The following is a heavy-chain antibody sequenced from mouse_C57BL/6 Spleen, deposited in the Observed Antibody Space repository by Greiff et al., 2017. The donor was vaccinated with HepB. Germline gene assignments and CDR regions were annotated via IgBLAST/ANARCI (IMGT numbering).Heavy chain of an antibody. Sequence: VQLQQSGPELVKPGASVKISCKASGYTFTDYYMNWVNQSHGKSLEWIGDINLNNGGTSYNQKFKGKATLTVDKSSSTAYMELRSLTSEDSAVYYCARGGLLYAMDYWGQGTSVTVSS. V-gene: IGHV1-26*01. CDR1: GYTFTDYY. J-gene: IGHJ4*01. CDR2: INLNNGGT. D-gene: IGHD2-3*01. CDR3: ARGGLLYAMDY.